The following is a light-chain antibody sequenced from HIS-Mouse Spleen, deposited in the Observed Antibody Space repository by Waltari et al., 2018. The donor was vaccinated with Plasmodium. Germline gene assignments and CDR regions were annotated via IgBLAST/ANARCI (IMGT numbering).Light chain of an antibody. Sequence: QSVLTQPPSASGTPGQGVTLSCSGRLPSFGSKTGHWYQQPPGTAPKLLIYSNNQRPSGVPDRFSGSKSGTSASLAISGLQSEDEADYYCAAWDDSLNGVVFAGGTKLTVL. V-gene: IGLV1-44*01. J-gene: IGLJ2*01. CDR2: SNN. CDR1: LPSFGSKT. CDR3: AAWDDSLNGVV.